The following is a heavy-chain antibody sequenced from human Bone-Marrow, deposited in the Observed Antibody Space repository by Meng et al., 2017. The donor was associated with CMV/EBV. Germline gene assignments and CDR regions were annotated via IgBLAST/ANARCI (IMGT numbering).Heavy chain of an antibody. Sequence: SETLSLTCAVYGGSFSNYYWNWIRQPPGKGLEWIGEINHSGSTKYNPSLKSRVTISVDTSKNQFSLKLSSVTAADTAVYYCARILYDSSGYPDYWGQGTLVTVSS. J-gene: IGHJ4*02. CDR1: GGSFSNYY. CDR3: ARILYDSSGYPDY. D-gene: IGHD3-22*01. V-gene: IGHV4-34*01. CDR2: INHSGST.